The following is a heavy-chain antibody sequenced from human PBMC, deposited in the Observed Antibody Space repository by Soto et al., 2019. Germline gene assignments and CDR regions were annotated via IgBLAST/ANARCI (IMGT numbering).Heavy chain of an antibody. CDR3: ARESEGLTSNFDY. CDR1: GFTFTRYS. J-gene: IGHJ4*02. V-gene: IGHV3-21*01. Sequence: PGGSLRLSCAASGFTFTRYSMNWVRQAPGKGLEWVSSISSTTNYIYYADSMKGRFTVSRDNAKNSVYLEMNSLSAEDTAVYYCARESEGLTSNFDYWGQGTLVPVSS. CDR2: ISSTTNYI.